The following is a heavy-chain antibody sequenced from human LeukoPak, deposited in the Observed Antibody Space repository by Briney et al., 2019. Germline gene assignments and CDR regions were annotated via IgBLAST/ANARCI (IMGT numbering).Heavy chain of an antibody. Sequence: GGSLRLSCAASGFTFSSYAMSWVRQAPGKGLEWVSAISGSGGSTYYADSVKGRFTISRDNSKNTLYLQMNSLRAEDMALYYCAKGPGDFWSGYLDYWGQGTLVTVSS. J-gene: IGHJ4*02. D-gene: IGHD3-3*01. CDR1: GFTFSSYA. V-gene: IGHV3-23*01. CDR2: ISGSGGST. CDR3: AKGPGDFWSGYLDY.